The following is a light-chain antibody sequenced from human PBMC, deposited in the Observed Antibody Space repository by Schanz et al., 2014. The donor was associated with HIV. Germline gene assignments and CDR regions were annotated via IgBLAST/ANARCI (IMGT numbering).Light chain of an antibody. V-gene: IGKV3-15*01. Sequence: EIVMTQSPGTLSVSPGERATLSCRASQTVSNNLAWYQQKPGQAPRLLIYGASTRVTGIPARFSGSGSGTEFTLTISSLQPEDFATYHCQQFHAYPYTFGQGTKLEIK. CDR1: QTVSNN. CDR2: GAS. J-gene: IGKJ2*01. CDR3: QQFHAYPYT.